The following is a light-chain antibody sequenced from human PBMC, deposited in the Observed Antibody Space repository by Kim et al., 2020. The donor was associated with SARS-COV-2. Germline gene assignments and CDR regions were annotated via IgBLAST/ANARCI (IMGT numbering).Light chain of an antibody. J-gene: IGKJ4*01. CDR3: QQYNNWLT. Sequence: AVSPGERATKACRASQSGSRNLAWYQQKPGKAPRHRNYGAYTRATGIPARFSGSGSGTEFTLTSSSLQSEDFAVYYCQQYNNWLTCGGGTKVDIK. V-gene: IGKV3-15*01. CDR2: GAY. CDR1: QSGSRN.